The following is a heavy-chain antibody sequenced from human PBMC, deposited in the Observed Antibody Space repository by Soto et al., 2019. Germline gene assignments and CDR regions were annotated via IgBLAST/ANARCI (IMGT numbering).Heavy chain of an antibody. J-gene: IGHJ3*02. CDR3: ARGPVGATNAFDI. CDR1: GYTFTGYY. CDR2: INPNSGGT. Sequence: ASVKVSCKASGYTFTGYYMHWVRQAPGQGLEWMGWINPNSGGTNYAQKFQGWVTMTRDTSISTAYMELGRLRSDDTAVYYCARGPVGATNAFDIWAQGTMVTVSS. V-gene: IGHV1-2*04. D-gene: IGHD1-26*01.